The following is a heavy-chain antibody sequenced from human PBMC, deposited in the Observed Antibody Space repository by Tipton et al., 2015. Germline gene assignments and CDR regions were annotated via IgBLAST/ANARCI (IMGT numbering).Heavy chain of an antibody. J-gene: IGHJ4*02. CDR2: TYYRSRWYN. CDR3: AMGRGLGLFDY. D-gene: IGHD1-26*01. CDR1: GDSVSSNSDA. V-gene: IGHV6-1*01. Sequence: GLVKPSQTLSLTCAISGDSVSSNSDAWNWIRQSPSRGLEWLGRTYYRSRWYNDYAVSVKSRITINPDTFKNQFSLQLNSVTPDSSAVYYCAMGRGLGLFDYWGQGSRVTVSS.